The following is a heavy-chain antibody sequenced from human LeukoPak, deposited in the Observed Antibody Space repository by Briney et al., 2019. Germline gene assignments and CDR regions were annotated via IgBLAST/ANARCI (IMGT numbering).Heavy chain of an antibody. Sequence: GGSLRLSCSVSGFTFSVYAMHWVRQAPGKGLECVTLMSNNGGRTYYADSVKGRFTISRDNSKNTLYLQMSSLRADDTAVYYCVKGSYDSSGYYTARCFDYWGQGTLVTVPS. D-gene: IGHD3-22*01. CDR1: GFTFSVYA. J-gene: IGHJ4*02. CDR3: VKGSYDSSGYYTARCFDY. V-gene: IGHV3-64D*06. CDR2: MSNNGGRT.